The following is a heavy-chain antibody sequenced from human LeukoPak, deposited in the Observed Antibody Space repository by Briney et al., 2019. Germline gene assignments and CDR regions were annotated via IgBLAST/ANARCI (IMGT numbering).Heavy chain of an antibody. CDR1: GYSISSGYY. CDR2: IYHSGST. D-gene: IGHD6-19*01. V-gene: IGHV4-38-2*01. J-gene: IGHJ4*02. CDR3: ARSGYSSGWLFDY. Sequence: SETLSLTCAVSGYSISSGYYWGWIRQPPGKGLEWIGSIYHSGSTYYNPSLKSRVTISVDPSKNQFSLKLSSVTAADTAVYYCARSGYSSGWLFDYWGQGTLVTVSS.